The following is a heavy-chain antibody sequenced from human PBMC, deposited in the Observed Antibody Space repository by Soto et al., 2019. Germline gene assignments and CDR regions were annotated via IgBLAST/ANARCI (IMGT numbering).Heavy chain of an antibody. J-gene: IGHJ6*02. Sequence: QVQLVQSGAEVKKPGSSVKVSCKASGGTFSSYAISWVRQAPGQGLEWMGGIIPISGTANYAQKFQGRVTITADESTSRAYKVLSSLRSEETAVDYCSRSQGGSTTIEVYYYYYYGMDVWGQGTTVTVSS. V-gene: IGHV1-69*01. CDR2: IIPISGTA. D-gene: IGHD2-2*01. CDR1: GGTFSSYA. CDR3: SRSQGGSTTIEVYYYYYYGMDV.